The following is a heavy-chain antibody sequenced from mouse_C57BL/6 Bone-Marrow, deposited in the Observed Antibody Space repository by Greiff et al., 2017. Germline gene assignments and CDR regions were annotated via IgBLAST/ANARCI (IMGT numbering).Heavy chain of an antibody. CDR2: ISPRDGST. J-gene: IGHJ2*01. Sequence: VQLQQSGAELARPGASVKLSCTASGYTFTSYDINWVKQRPGQGLEWIGWISPRDGSTKYNEKFKGKATLTVDTSSSTAYMELHSMTSEDSAVYFCARWGGLYLDYLGQGTTLTVSS. V-gene: IGHV1-85*01. CDR1: GYTFTSYD. CDR3: ARWGGLYLDY.